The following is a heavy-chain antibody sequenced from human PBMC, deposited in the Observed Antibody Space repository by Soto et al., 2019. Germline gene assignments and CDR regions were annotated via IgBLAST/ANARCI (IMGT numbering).Heavy chain of an antibody. CDR1: GGTFSSYA. CDR2: IIPIFGTA. D-gene: IGHD3-10*01. Sequence: SVKVSCKASGGTFSSYAISWVRQAPGQGLEWMGGIIPIFGTANYAQKFQGRVTITADESTSTAYMELSSLRSEDTAVYYCARDRLMYTDVLLWFGNAFDIWGQGTMVTVSS. J-gene: IGHJ3*02. V-gene: IGHV1-69*13. CDR3: ARDRLMYTDVLLWFGNAFDI.